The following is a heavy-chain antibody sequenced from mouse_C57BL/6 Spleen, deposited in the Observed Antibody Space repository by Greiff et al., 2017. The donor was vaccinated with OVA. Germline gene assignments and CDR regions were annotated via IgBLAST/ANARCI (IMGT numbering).Heavy chain of an antibody. V-gene: IGHV1-50*01. CDR1: GYTFTSYW. CDR3: ARGDYGGAMDY. CDR2: IDPSDSYT. J-gene: IGHJ4*01. D-gene: IGHD2-4*01. Sequence: QVQLQQPGAELVKPGASVKLSCKASGYTFTSYWMQWVKQRPGQGLEWIGEIDPSDSYTNYNQKFKGKATLTVDTSSSTAYMQLSSLTSEDSAVYYCARGDYGGAMDYWGQGTSATVSS.